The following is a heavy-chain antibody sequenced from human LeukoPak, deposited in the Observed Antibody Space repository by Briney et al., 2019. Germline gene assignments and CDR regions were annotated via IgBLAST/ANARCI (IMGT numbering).Heavy chain of an antibody. D-gene: IGHD1-26*01. CDR2: IYPGDSDT. CDR1: GYSFANYW. CDR3: ARQRSGSYHDC. Sequence: GESLKISCKGSGYSFANYWIGWVRQMPGKGLEYMGIIYPGDSDTRYSPSFQGQVTMSAHKSISTAYLQWNRLRASDTGMYYCARQRSGSYHDCWGQGTLVTVSS. J-gene: IGHJ4*02. V-gene: IGHV5-51*01.